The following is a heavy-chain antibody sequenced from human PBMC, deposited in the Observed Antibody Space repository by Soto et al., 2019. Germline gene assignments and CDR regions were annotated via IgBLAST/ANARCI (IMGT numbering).Heavy chain of an antibody. V-gene: IGHV1-69*06. J-gene: IGHJ4*02. D-gene: IGHD3-3*01. CDR3: ASPAPYDFWSGYSQVFAY. CDR2: IIPIFGTA. CDR1: GGTFSSYA. Sequence: SVKVSCKASGGTFSSYAIRWVRQAPGQGLEWMGGIIPIFGTANYAQKFQGRVTITADKSTSTAYMELSSLRSEDTAVYYCASPAPYDFWSGYSQVFAYWGQGTLVTVSS.